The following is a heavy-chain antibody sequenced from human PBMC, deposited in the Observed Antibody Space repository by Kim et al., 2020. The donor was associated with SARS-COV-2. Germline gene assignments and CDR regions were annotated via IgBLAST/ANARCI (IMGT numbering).Heavy chain of an antibody. Sequence: SETLSLTCTVSGGSISSSSYYWGWIRQPPGKGLEWIGSIYYSGSTYYNPSLKSRVTISVDTSKNQFSLKLSSVTAADTAVYYCARPCSSTSCYIYGGDVWGQGTTVTVSS. CDR2: IYYSGST. CDR3: ARPCSSTSCYIYGGDV. V-gene: IGHV4-39*01. J-gene: IGHJ6*02. D-gene: IGHD2-2*02. CDR1: GGSISSSSYY.